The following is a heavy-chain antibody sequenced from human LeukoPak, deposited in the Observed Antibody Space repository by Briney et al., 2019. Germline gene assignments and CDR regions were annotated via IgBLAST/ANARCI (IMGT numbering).Heavy chain of an antibody. CDR1: GFSVSTKY. V-gene: IGHV3-66*01. CDR3: TRDPQDYDVLIGSFP. D-gene: IGHD3-9*01. J-gene: IGHJ4*02. CDR2: IESGGRT. Sequence: PGGSLRLSCAASGFSVSTKYMSWVRQAPGKGLEWVSLIESGGRTYYAESVRGRLTVSRDRSQNTLYLQMSSLRAEDTAVYYCTRDPQDYDVLIGSFPWGQGMLVTVSS.